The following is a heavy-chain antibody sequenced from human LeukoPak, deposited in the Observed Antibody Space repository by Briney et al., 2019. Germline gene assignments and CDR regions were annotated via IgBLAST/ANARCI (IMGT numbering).Heavy chain of an antibody. CDR3: ARAPYQAHHFDY. V-gene: IGHV4-59*01. CDR1: GGSISSYY. D-gene: IGHD2-2*01. CDR2: IYYSGST. Sequence: SETLSLTCTLSGGSISSYYWSWIRPPPGKGLEWIGYIYYSGSTNYNPSLKSRVTISVDTSKNQFSLKLSSVTAADTAVYYCARAPYQAHHFDYWGQGTLVTVSS. J-gene: IGHJ4*02.